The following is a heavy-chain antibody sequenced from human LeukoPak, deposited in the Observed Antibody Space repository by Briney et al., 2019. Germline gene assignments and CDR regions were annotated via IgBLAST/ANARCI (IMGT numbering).Heavy chain of an antibody. CDR3: ARDFAGYYFDY. Sequence: ASVKVSCKASGYTFTGYYMHWVRQAPGQGLEWMGRINPNRCGTIHAQMFQSRVSMTRATSISTGYMELSSLRSHDTAIYYCARDFAGYYFDYWGQGTLVTVSS. J-gene: IGHJ4*02. CDR2: INPNRCGT. CDR1: GYTFTGYY. V-gene: IGHV1-2*06. D-gene: IGHD3-9*01.